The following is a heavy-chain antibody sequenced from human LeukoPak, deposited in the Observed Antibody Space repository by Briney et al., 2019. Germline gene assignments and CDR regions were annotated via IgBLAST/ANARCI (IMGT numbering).Heavy chain of an antibody. V-gene: IGHV3-23*01. CDR2: ISSTDGRT. D-gene: IGHD3-9*01. J-gene: IGHJ4*02. CDR1: GFTFSSYG. CDR3: AKVSYYDILKSWFDY. Sequence: GGSLRLSCAASGFTFSSYGMSWVRQAPGKGLEWVSAISSTDGRTNYADSVKGRFTISRDNSKNTVYLQMNSLRAEDTAVYYCAKVSYYDILKSWFDYWGQGTLVTVSS.